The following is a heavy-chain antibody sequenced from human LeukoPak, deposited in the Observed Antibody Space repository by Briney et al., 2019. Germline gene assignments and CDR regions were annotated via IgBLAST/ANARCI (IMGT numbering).Heavy chain of an antibody. J-gene: IGHJ3*02. D-gene: IGHD2-8*02. CDR3: ARVPVLGYGPDAFDI. V-gene: IGHV3-48*01. CDR2: ISSSSSTI. CDR1: GFTFSSYS. Sequence: PGGSLRLSCAASGFTFSSYSMNWVRQAPGKGLEWVSYISSSSSTIYYADSVKGRFTISRDNAKNSLYLQMNSLRAEDTAVYYCARVPVLGYGPDAFDIWGQGTMVTVSS.